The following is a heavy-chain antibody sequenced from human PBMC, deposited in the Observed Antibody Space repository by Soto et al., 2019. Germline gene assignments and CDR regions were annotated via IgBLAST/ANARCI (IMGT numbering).Heavy chain of an antibody. CDR2: IIPMFGTT. CDR1: GGTFSSYA. V-gene: IGHV1-69*01. D-gene: IGHD2-15*01. J-gene: IGHJ5*02. Sequence: QVQLVQSGAEVRKPGSSVKVSCKASGGTFSSYAINWVRQAPGQGLEWMGGIIPMFGTTKYAQRFQGRLTVSADESTSTAYMELSSLRSEDTAVFYCARGVVVVAASQLGWFDPWGLGTLVTVSS. CDR3: ARGVVVVAASQLGWFDP.